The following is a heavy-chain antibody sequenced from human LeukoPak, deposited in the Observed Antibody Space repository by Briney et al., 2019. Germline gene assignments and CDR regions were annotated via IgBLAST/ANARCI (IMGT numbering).Heavy chain of an antibody. CDR1: GFTVSSNY. CDR2: IYSGGST. Sequence: GGSLRLSCAASGFTVSSNYMSWVRQAPGKGLEWVSVIYSGGSTYYADSVKGRFTISRDNSKNTLYLQMNSLRAEDTAVYYCASGYSSSDYFDYWGQGTLVTVSS. CDR3: ASGYSSSDYFDY. J-gene: IGHJ4*02. V-gene: IGHV3-53*01. D-gene: IGHD6-6*01.